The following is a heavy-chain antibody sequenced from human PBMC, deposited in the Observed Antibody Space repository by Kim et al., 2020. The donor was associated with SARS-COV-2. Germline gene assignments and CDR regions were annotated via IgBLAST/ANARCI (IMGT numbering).Heavy chain of an antibody. CDR2: EGRQK. Sequence: EGRQKYHVDFVKGRFTISRDNAENSLYLQMNSLRAEDTAIYYCTRSLEYWGQGTLVTVSS. CDR3: TRSLEY. J-gene: IGHJ4*02. V-gene: IGHV3-7*01.